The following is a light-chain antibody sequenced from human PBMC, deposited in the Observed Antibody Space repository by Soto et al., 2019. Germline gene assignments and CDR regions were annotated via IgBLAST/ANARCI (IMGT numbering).Light chain of an antibody. V-gene: IGLV2-14*01. CDR2: EVS. CDR3: SSYTSSSTGVV. Sequence: QSALTQPASVSGSPGQSITISCTGTSSDVGGYNYVSWHQQHPGKAPKLMIYEVSNRPSGVSNRFSGSKSGNTASLTISGLQAEDEADYYCSSYTSSSTGVVFGGGTSSPS. J-gene: IGLJ2*01. CDR1: SSDVGGYNY.